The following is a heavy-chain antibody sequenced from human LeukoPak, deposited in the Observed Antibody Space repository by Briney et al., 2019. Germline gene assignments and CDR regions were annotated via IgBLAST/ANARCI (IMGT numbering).Heavy chain of an antibody. CDR3: AKRGVGVGGSYYLSYFDY. J-gene: IGHJ4*02. CDR2: IRYDGSNK. Sequence: GGSLRLSCAASGFTFSSYGMHWVRQAPDKGLEWVAFIRYDGSNKYYADSVKGRFTISRDNSKNTMYLQMNSLRAEDTAVYYCAKRGVGVGGSYYLSYFDYWGQGTLVTVSS. CDR1: GFTFSSYG. D-gene: IGHD1-26*01. V-gene: IGHV3-30*02.